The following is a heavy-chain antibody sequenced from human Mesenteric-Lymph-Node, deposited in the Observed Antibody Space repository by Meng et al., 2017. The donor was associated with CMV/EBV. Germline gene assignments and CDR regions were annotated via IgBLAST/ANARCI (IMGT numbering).Heavy chain of an antibody. CDR1: GYTFPSYA. V-gene: IGHV1-3*01. CDR2: INAGNGNT. J-gene: IGHJ4*02. Sequence: SGYTFPSYAMHWVRQAPGQMLEWMGWINAGNGNTTSSQKFQGRVTITRDTSASTAYMELSSLRSEDTAVYYCASPVIDGSGSYTFDYWGQGTLVTVSS. CDR3: ASPVIDGSGSYTFDY. D-gene: IGHD3-10*01.